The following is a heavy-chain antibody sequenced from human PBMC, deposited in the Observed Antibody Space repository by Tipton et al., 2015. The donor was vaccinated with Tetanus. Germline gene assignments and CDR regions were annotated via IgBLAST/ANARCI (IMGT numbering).Heavy chain of an antibody. CDR3: ARSHVFRLTLFGEEIPRSGRFDP. D-gene: IGHD3-3*01. Sequence: LRLSCTVSGGSISNYYWNWIRQSPGKGLEWLGNIYYSGDTDYNPSLQSRVTISLDTAKNHFSLRLSSVTAADTAVYYCARSHVFRLTLFGEEIPRSGRFDPWGQGTLVTVSS. J-gene: IGHJ5*02. CDR2: IYYSGDT. CDR1: GGSISNYY. V-gene: IGHV4-59*01.